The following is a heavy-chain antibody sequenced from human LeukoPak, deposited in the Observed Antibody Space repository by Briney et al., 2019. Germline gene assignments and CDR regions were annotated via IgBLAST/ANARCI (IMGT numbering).Heavy chain of an antibody. D-gene: IGHD6-13*01. CDR3: ARLKRWYTSSWGENWFDP. CDR1: GDSISSSDYY. J-gene: IGHJ5*02. V-gene: IGHV4-39*01. Sequence: SETLSLTCTVSGDSISSSDYYWSWIRQPPGKGLEWIGSIYCSGSTYYNPSLESRVTISVDTSKNQLSLQLSSVTAADTAVYYCARLKRWYTSSWGENWFDPWGQGTLVTVSS. CDR2: IYCSGST.